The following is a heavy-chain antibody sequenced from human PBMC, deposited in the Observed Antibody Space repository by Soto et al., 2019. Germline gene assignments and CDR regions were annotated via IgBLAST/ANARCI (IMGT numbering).Heavy chain of an antibody. CDR3: AKGASTTVFAFNDY. Sequence: EVQLVESGGGLVQPGRSLRLSCAASGFTFDDYAMHWVRQGPGKGLEWVSSISWNSGNLGYADSVKGRFNISRDNAKNSLYLQMNRLRGEDTALYYCAKGASTTVFAFNDYWGQGTLVNVSS. J-gene: IGHJ4*02. CDR2: ISWNSGNL. D-gene: IGHD4-17*01. V-gene: IGHV3-9*01. CDR1: GFTFDDYA.